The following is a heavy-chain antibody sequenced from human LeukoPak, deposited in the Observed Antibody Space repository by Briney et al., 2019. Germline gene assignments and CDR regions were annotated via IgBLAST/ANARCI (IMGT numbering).Heavy chain of an antibody. CDR3: ARQLSRWIQLYDY. Sequence: SETLSLTCTVSGGSISSSSYYWGWIRQPPGKGLEWIGSIYYSGSTYYNPSLKSRVTISVDTSKNQFSLKLSSVTAADTAVYYCARQLSRWIQLYDYWGQGTLVTVSP. CDR2: IYYSGST. D-gene: IGHD5-18*01. V-gene: IGHV4-39*01. CDR1: GGSISSSSYY. J-gene: IGHJ4*02.